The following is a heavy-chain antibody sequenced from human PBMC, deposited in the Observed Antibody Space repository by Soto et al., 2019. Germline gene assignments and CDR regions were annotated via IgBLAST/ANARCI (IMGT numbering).Heavy chain of an antibody. CDR1: GGSVSRGGYY. V-gene: IGHV4-61*08. Sequence: QVQLQESGPRLVKPSETLAVACTVSGGSVSRGGYYWSWIRQSPGKALEWIGYTYYSGSVTYNPSLKSRVTTSVETSNSQFSLKLNSVTTADTAVYYCVREKYYFDTGGYAHLCAVWGQGTLVSVST. CDR3: VREKYYFDTGGYAHLCAV. J-gene: IGHJ1*01. CDR2: TYYSGSV. D-gene: IGHD3-22*01.